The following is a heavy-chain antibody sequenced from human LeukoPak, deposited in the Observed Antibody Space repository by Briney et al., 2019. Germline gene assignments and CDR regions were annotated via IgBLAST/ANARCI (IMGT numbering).Heavy chain of an antibody. D-gene: IGHD2-8*02. CDR1: GFALSNDW. CDR2: VDPAGTTT. CDR3: TRVQAGRSGLMDV. J-gene: IGHJ6*02. V-gene: IGHV3-74*01. Sequence: GGSLRLSCAASGFALSNDWMHWVRQAPGEGLVWVSRVDPAGTTTNYADSVTGRFTASRDNAKNTFYLQLNSLRAEDTALYYCTRVQAGRSGLMDVWGRGTPVTVSS.